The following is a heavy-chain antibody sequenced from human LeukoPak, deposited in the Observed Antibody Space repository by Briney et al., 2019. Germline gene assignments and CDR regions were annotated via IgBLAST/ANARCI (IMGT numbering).Heavy chain of an antibody. Sequence: PSGTLSLTCTVSGGSISSSSYYWGWIRQPPGKGLEWIGEINHSGSTNYNPSLKSRVTISVDTSKNQFSLKLSSVTAADTAVYYCARRRGYFWSGYYTGWYFDLWGRGTLVTVSS. D-gene: IGHD3-3*01. V-gene: IGHV4-39*07. CDR3: ARRRGYFWSGYYTGWYFDL. CDR2: INHSGST. CDR1: GGSISSSSYY. J-gene: IGHJ2*01.